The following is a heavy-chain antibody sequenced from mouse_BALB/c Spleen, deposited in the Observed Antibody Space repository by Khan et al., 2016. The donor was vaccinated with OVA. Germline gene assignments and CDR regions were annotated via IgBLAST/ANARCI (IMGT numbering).Heavy chain of an antibody. CDR3: ARGGWVPSFVMDY. D-gene: IGHD1-1*02. Sequence: QVTLKESGPGILQPSQTLSLTCSFSGFSLSSSGMGVSWIRQPSGKGLEWLAHIYWDDDKRYNLSLKSRLTVSKDTSRNQVFLNITHVDTAETATYYCARGGWVPSFVMDYWGQGPSVIVSS. J-gene: IGHJ4*01. CDR2: IYWDDDK. CDR1: GFSLSSSGMG. V-gene: IGHV8-12*01.